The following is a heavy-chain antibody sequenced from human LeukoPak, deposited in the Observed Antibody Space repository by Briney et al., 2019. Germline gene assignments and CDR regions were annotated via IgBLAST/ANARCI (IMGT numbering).Heavy chain of an antibody. V-gene: IGHV3-7*01. CDR1: GFSFGSYW. Sequence: QAGRSLRLSCAPSGFSFGSYWTSWVRHAPGKGREWVANIKQDGREKYYVASVKGRFTISRDNAKNSLSLQMNSLRAEDTAVYYCARARITMIVVAEYYFDYWGQGTLVTVSS. CDR2: IKQDGREK. D-gene: IGHD3-22*01. CDR3: ARARITMIVVAEYYFDY. J-gene: IGHJ4*02.